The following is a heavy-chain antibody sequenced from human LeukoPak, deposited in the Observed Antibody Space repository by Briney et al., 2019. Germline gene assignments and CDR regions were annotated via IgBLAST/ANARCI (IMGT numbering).Heavy chain of an antibody. CDR2: INPDGSGK. J-gene: IGHJ6*03. CDR1: GFIFSSYW. CDR3: VRRDTPSHSYYYVDV. V-gene: IGHV3-7*01. Sequence: QSGGSLRLSCAASGFIFSSYWMSWVRQAPGKGLEWLANINPDGSGKYYVESVKGRFTISRDNAKNSHYLQMDSLGAEDSAVYYCVRRDTPSHSYYYVDVWGKGTTVTVSS.